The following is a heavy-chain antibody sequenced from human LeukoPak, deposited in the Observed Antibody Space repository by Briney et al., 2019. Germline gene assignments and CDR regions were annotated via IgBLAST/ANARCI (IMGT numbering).Heavy chain of an antibody. V-gene: IGHV3-30*18. CDR2: ISYDGSNK. Sequence: PGRSLRLSCAASGFTFSSYGMHWVRQAPGKGLEWVAVISYDGSNKYYADSVKGRFTISRDNSKNTLYLQMNSLRAEDTAVYYCAKDRGQPYYYYYYMDVWGKGTTVTVSS. CDR3: AKDRGQPYYYYYYMDV. J-gene: IGHJ6*03. D-gene: IGHD3-10*01. CDR1: GFTFSSYG.